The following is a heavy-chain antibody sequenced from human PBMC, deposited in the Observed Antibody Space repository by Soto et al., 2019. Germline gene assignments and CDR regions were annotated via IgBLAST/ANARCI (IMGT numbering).Heavy chain of an antibody. D-gene: IGHD2-2*01. Sequence: QVQLVESGGGVVQPGRSLRLSCAASGFIFSTYAMHWVRQAPGKGLEWVALISYDGGNEYYADSVKGRFTISRDDSENTLYLQMIGLRAEDTAVYYCTRDSGIVLVPATSMDVWGQGTTVTVSS. CDR3: TRDSGIVLVPATSMDV. CDR1: GFIFSTYA. V-gene: IGHV3-30-3*01. CDR2: ISYDGGNE. J-gene: IGHJ6*02.